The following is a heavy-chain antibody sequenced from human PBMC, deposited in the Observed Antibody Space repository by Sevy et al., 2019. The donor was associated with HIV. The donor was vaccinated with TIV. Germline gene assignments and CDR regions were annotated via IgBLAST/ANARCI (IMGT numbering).Heavy chain of an antibody. CDR2: IYTSGST. D-gene: IGHD2-21*02. J-gene: IGHJ3*02. V-gene: IGHV4-61*02. Sequence: SETLSLTCTVSGGSISSGSYYWSWIRQPAGKGLEWIGRIYTSGSTNYYPSLKSRDTISVDTSKNQFSLKLSSVTAADTAVYYCARGGGNSFLDAFDIWGQGTMVTVSS. CDR3: ARGGGNSFLDAFDI. CDR1: GGSISSGSYY.